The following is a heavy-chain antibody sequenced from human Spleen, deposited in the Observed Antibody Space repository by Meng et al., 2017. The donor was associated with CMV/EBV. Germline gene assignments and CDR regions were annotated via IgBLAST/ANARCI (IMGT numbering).Heavy chain of an antibody. Sequence: GPGPGLLKPSQPLFITCTVSGGSISSGSYYWSWTRQPDGKGLEWIGRIYTSGSTNYNPSLKSRVTISVDTSKNQFSLKLSSVTAADTAVYYCARVTMVRGVDYWGQGTLVTVSS. CDR2: IYTSGST. J-gene: IGHJ4*02. D-gene: IGHD3-10*01. V-gene: IGHV4-61*02. CDR3: ARVTMVRGVDY. CDR1: GGSISSGSYY.